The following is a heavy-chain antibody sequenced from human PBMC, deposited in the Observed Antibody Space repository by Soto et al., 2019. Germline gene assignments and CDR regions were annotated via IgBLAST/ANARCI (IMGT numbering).Heavy chain of an antibody. J-gene: IGHJ6*02. CDR2: ISYDGSNK. CDR1: GFTFSSYG. D-gene: IGHD4-17*01. CDR3: AQSTVTTNSHYHGMDV. Sequence: QVQLVESGGGVVQPGRSLRLSCAASGFTFSSYGMHWVRQAPGKGLEWVAVISYDGSNKYYADSVKGRFTISRDNSKNSLYLQMNRLRAENTAVYYCAQSTVTTNSHYHGMDVWGQGTTVTVSS. V-gene: IGHV3-30*03.